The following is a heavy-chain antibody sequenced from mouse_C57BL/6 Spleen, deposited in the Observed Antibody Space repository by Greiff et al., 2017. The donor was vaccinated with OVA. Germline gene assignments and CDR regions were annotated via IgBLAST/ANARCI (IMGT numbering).Heavy chain of an antibody. J-gene: IGHJ4*01. V-gene: IGHV1-55*01. CDR1: GYTFTSYW. Sequence: VQLQQSGAELVKPGASVKMSCKASGYTFTSYWITWVKQRPGQGLEWIGDIYPGSGSTNYNEKFKSNATLTVDTSSSTAYMQLSSLTSEDSAVYYCARFWDLHYYAMDYWGQGTSVTVSS. CDR2: IYPGSGST. CDR3: ARFWDLHYYAMDY. D-gene: IGHD4-1*01.